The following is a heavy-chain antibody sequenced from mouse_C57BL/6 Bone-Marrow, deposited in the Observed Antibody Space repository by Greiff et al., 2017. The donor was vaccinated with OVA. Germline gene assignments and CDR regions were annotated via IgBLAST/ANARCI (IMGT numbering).Heavy chain of an antibody. CDR3: ARDDGYDY. V-gene: IGHV1-50*01. Sequence: QVQLQQPGAELVKPGASVKLSCKASGYTFTSYWMQWVKQRPGQGLEWIGEIDPSDSYTNYNQKFKGKATLTVDTSSSTAYMQLSSLTSEDSAVYYCARDDGYDYWGQGNTLTVSS. J-gene: IGHJ2*01. CDR2: IDPSDSYT. CDR1: GYTFTSYW. D-gene: IGHD2-3*01.